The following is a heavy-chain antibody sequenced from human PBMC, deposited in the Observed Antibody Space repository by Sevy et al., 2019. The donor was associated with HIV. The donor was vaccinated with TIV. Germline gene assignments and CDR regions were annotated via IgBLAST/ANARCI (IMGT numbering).Heavy chain of an antibody. CDR1: GDTVSSDSAA. D-gene: IGHD1-20*01. CDR3: ARDHNFVLDF. V-gene: IGHV6-1*01. CDR2: TYYRSTWHK. J-gene: IGHJ4*02. Sequence: SQTLLTCAISGDTVSSDSAAWNWIRQSPARGLEWLGRTYYRSTWHKDYATSLNSRMTINPDTSKNQFSLQLKSVTPEDTAVYYCARDHNFVLDFWGQGILVTVSS.